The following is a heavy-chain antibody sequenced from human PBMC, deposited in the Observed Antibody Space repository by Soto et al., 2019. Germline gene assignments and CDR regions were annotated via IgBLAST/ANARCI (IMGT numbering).Heavy chain of an antibody. J-gene: IGHJ4*02. CDR2: INSDGSST. CDR1: GFTFSSYW. D-gene: IGHD4-17*01. Sequence: PGGSLRLSCAASGFTFSSYWMHWVRQAPGKGLVWVSRINSDGSSTSYADSVKGRFTISRDNAKNTLYLQMNSLRAEDTAAYYCARGPLYGDYWNDYWGQGTLVTVSS. V-gene: IGHV3-74*01. CDR3: ARGPLYGDYWNDY.